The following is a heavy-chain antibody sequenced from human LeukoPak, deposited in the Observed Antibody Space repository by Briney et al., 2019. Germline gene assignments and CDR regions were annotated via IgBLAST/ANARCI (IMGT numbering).Heavy chain of an antibody. V-gene: IGHV3-21*01. CDR2: ISSSSSYI. Sequence: GGSLRLSCAASGFTFSSYAMSWVRQAPGKGLEWVSSISSSSSYIYYADSVKGRFTISRDNAKNSLYLQMNSLRAEDTAVYYCASILGGAIFSVFYIWGQGTMVTVSS. J-gene: IGHJ3*02. D-gene: IGHD1-26*01. CDR3: ASILGGAIFSVFYI. CDR1: GFTFSSYA.